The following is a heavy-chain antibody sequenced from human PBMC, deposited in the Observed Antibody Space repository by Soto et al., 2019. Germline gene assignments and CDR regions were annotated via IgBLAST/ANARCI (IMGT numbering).Heavy chain of an antibody. Sequence: QLQQGGEGLLKPWVTLSLTGTDWVGPFRGNSWGWIPVPPGKGRERFGETNNRGSPNNNPSLKSRVTKSVDTSKNQFSLRLSAVTAADTAVYYCAREGGSQTWYYYYYMDVWGKGTTVTVSS. D-gene: IGHD2-15*01. CDR1: VGPFRGNS. J-gene: IGHJ6*03. V-gene: IGHV4-34*01. CDR2: TNNRGSP. CDR3: AREGGSQTWYYYYYMDV.